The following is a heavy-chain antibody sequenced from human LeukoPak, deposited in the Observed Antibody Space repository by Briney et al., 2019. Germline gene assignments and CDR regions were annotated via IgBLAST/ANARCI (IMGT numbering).Heavy chain of an antibody. J-gene: IGHJ2*01. CDR1: GFTFSSYL. D-gene: IGHD3-16*01. V-gene: IGHV3-74*01. CDR3: AMGVRGASASCYFDL. Sequence: GGSLRHSRAACGFTFSSYLMRWVRQAPGKGLGWVSRIMNLGEDTIYADSVKGRFTISRDNAKSTLYMQMSSPRAEDTAVYYWAMGVRGASASCYFDLWGRGTVVTLS. CDR2: IMNLGEDT.